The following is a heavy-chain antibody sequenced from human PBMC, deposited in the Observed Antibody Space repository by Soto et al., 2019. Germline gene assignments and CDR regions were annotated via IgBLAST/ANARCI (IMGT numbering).Heavy chain of an antibody. V-gene: IGHV1-69*02. CDR2: IIPILGIA. J-gene: IGHJ5*02. CDR3: ARVVADILTGPSERGFDP. CDR1: GVTFSSYT. D-gene: IGHD3-9*01. Sequence: QVQLVQSGAEVKKPGSSVKVSCKASGVTFSSYTISWVRQAPGQGLEWMGRIIPILGIANYAQKFQGRVTITADKSTSTAYMELSSLRSEDTAVYYCARVVADILTGPSERGFDPWGQGTLVTVSS.